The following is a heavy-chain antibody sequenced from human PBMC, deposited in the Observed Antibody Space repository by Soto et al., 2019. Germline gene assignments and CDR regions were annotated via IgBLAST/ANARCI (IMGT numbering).Heavy chain of an antibody. CDR3: ARLDILGRVYYYYYMDV. J-gene: IGHJ6*03. CDR2: IKQDGSEK. Sequence: GGSLRLSCAASGFTFSSYSMNWVRQAPGKGLEWVANIKQDGSEKYYVDSVKGRFTISRDNAKNSLYLQMNSLRAEDTAVYYCARLDILGRVYYYYYMDVWGKGTTVTVSS. D-gene: IGHD2-15*01. V-gene: IGHV3-7*01. CDR1: GFTFSSYS.